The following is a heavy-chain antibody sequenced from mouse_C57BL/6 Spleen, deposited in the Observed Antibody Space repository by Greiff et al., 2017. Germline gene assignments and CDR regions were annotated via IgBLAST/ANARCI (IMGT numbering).Heavy chain of an antibody. Sequence: EVMLVESGGGLVKPGGSLKLSCAASGFTFSSYAMSWVSQTPEKRLEWVATISDGGSYTYYPDNVKGRFTISRDNAKNHLYLQMSHLKSEDTAMYYCARERLTGDFDYWGQGTTLTVSS. CDR2: ISDGGSYT. V-gene: IGHV5-4*01. CDR3: ARERLTGDFDY. J-gene: IGHJ2*01. CDR1: GFTFSSYA. D-gene: IGHD4-1*01.